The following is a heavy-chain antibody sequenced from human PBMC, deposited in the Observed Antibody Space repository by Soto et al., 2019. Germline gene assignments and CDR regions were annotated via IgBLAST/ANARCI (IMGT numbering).Heavy chain of an antibody. V-gene: IGHV3-7*01. D-gene: IGHD2-15*01. CDR3: ARGGIGYCTGGSCYYTAFDI. CDR2: IKEDGSEK. Sequence: HPGGSLRLSCVASGFTFSSFWMSWVRQAPGKGLEWLANIKEDGSEKYYVDSLKGRFTISRDNAKNSLYVQVNSLRVEDTAMYYCARGGIGYCTGGSCYYTAFDIWGQGSMVTVSS. J-gene: IGHJ3*02. CDR1: GFTFSSFW.